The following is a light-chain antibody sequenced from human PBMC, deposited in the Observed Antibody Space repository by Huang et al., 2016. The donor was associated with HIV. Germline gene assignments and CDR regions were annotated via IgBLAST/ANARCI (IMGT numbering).Light chain of an antibody. J-gene: IGKJ2*01. V-gene: IGKV2-28*01. CDR3: MQALQTPYT. Sequence: EIVMTQSPLSLPVTAGEPASISCRSSLSLLHNKGQDDLYWYLQKPGQSPQLLIYLGSYRASGVPDRFNGSGSGTEFSLEISRVEAEDVGVYYCMQALQTPYTFGQGTRLEI. CDR2: LGS. CDR1: LSLLHNKGQDD.